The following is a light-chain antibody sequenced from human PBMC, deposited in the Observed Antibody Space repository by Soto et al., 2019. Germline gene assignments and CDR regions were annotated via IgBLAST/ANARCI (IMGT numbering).Light chain of an antibody. CDR1: SSDVGSHNH. Sequence: QSALTQPASESGSPGQSITISCTGSSSDVGSHNHVSWYQQHPGKAPKLIIYEVGNRPSGVSNRFSGSKSGNTASLTISGFQAEDEADYYCNSYTSSSTHVFGTGIKLTVL. V-gene: IGLV2-14*01. J-gene: IGLJ1*01. CDR2: EVG. CDR3: NSYTSSSTHV.